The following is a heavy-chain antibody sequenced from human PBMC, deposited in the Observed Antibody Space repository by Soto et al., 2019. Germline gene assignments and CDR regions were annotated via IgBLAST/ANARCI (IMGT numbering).Heavy chain of an antibody. CDR3: AARTGMH. CDR2: IKSKIDGGAT. V-gene: IGHV3-15*01. J-gene: IGHJ3*01. Sequence: EVQLVESGGGLVKPGESLRLSCISSGISFSDAWLSWVRQPPGEGLEWIGRIKSKIDGGATDYAAPVKGRFTISRDDSKNTLYLQMNSLTIEDTAVYYCAARTGMHWGQGTMVTVSS. D-gene: IGHD1-1*01. CDR1: GISFSDAW.